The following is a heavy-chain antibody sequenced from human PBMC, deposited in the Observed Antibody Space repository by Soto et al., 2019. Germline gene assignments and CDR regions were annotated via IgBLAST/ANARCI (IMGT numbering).Heavy chain of an antibody. V-gene: IGHV2-5*02. CDR3: AHRPAAAAGKGEWFDP. D-gene: IGHD6-13*01. CDR2: IYWDDDK. J-gene: IGHJ5*02. CDR1: GFSLTTSAVG. Sequence: SGPTLVNPTQTLTLTCTFSGFSLTTSAVGVGWIRQPPGKALEWLALIYWDDDKRYSPSLKRRLTITKDPSKNPVVLTMTNMEPVDTATYYCAHRPAAAAGKGEWFDPWGQGTLVTVSS.